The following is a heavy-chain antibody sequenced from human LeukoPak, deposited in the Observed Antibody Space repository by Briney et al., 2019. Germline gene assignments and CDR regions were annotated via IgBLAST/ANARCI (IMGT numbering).Heavy chain of an antibody. CDR1: GFTFSSYG. Sequence: PGGSLRLSCAASGFTFSSYGMHWVRQAPGKGLEWVAVISYDGSNKYYADSVKGRFTISRDNSKNTLYLQMNSLRAEDTAVYYCAKDRELLPDYRGQGTLVTVSS. V-gene: IGHV3-30*18. J-gene: IGHJ4*02. CDR2: ISYDGSNK. D-gene: IGHD2-15*01. CDR3: AKDRELLPDY.